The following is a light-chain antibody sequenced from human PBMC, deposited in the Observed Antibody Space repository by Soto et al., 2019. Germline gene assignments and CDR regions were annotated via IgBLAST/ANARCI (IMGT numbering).Light chain of an antibody. CDR1: SSNVGTNT. J-gene: IGLJ1*01. Sequence: QSGLTQPPSASGTPGQRVTISCSGSSSNVGTNTVHWYQHLPGTAPKLLIYGNNQRPSGVPDRFSGSSSGTSASLAISGLPSEDESDYYCANWDDSLNGYVFGTGTKVT. CDR3: ANWDDSLNGYV. CDR2: GNN. V-gene: IGLV1-44*01.